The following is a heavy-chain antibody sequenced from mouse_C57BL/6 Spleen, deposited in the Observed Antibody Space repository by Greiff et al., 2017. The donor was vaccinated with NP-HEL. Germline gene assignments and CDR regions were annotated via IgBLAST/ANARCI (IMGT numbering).Heavy chain of an antibody. CDR2: IYPRDGST. CDR3: ARIPFITTVVDYAMDY. CDR1: GYTFTDHT. Sequence: QVQLQQSDAELVKPGASVKISCKVSGYTFTDHTIHWMKQRPEQGLEWIGYIYPRDGSTKYNEKFKGKATLTADKSSSTAYMQLNSLTSEDSAVYFCARIPFITTVVDYAMDYWGQGTSVTVSS. J-gene: IGHJ4*01. V-gene: IGHV1-78*01. D-gene: IGHD1-1*01.